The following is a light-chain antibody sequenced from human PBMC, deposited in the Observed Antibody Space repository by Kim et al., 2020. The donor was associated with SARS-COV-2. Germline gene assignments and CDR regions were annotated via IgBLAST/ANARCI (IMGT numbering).Light chain of an antibody. CDR2: GKN. CDR1: SLRNYY. Sequence: SSELTQDPAVSVALGQTVRITCQGDSLRNYYASSYQQKPGQAPVLVIYGKNNRPSGLPDRFSGSSSGNTASLTITEAHSEDEADYYCNSRDSSGNHWVFGGGTQLTVL. V-gene: IGLV3-19*01. J-gene: IGLJ3*02. CDR3: NSRDSSGNHWV.